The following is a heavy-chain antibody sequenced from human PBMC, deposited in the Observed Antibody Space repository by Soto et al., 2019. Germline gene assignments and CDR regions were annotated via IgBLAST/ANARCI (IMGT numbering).Heavy chain of an antibody. CDR1: GYTLTELS. CDR3: ATYGSVVVVAATFDY. D-gene: IGHD2-15*01. Sequence: ASVKVSCKVSGYTLTELSMHWVRQAPGKGLEWMGGFDPEDGETIYAQKFQGRVTMTEDTSTDTAYMELSSLRSEDTAVYYCATYGSVVVVAATFDYWGQGTLLTVSS. J-gene: IGHJ4*02. V-gene: IGHV1-24*01. CDR2: FDPEDGET.